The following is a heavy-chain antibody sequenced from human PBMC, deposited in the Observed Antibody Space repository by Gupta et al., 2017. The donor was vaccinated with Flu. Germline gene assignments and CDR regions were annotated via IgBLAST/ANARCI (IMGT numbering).Heavy chain of an antibody. V-gene: IGHV1-18*01. J-gene: IGHJ4*02. D-gene: IGHD6-19*01. Sequence: APGQGLEWMGWISAYNGNTNYAQKLQGRVTMTTDTSTSTAYMELRSLRSDDTAVYYCARVVAVAASISNNDYWGQGTLVTVSS. CDR3: ARVVAVAASISNNDY. CDR2: ISAYNGNT.